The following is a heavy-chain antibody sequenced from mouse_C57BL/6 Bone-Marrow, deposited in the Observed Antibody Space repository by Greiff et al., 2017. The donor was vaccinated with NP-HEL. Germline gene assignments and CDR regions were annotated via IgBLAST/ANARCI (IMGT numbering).Heavy chain of an antibody. D-gene: IGHD1-1*01. CDR2: IHPSGSDT. CDR1: GYTFTSYW. CDR3: AIRGRSSSWFAY. Sequence: QVQLKQPGAELVKPGASVKVSCKASGYTFTSYWMHWVKQRPGQGLEWIGRIHPSGSDTNYNQKFKGKATLTVDKSSSTAYMQLSSLPSEDSAVYYCAIRGRSSSWFAYWGQGTLVTVSA. J-gene: IGHJ3*01. V-gene: IGHV1-74*01.